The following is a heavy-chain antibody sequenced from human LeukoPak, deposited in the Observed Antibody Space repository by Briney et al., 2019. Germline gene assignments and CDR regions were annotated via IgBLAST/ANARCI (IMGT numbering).Heavy chain of an antibody. J-gene: IGHJ4*02. D-gene: IGHD2-15*01. V-gene: IGHV3-23*01. Sequence: GGSLRLSCAPSVFTFNDYSMHWVRQAPGKGLEWVSVISGSGGNTYHADSVKGRFTISRDNSKNTVYLQMNSLRAEDTAVYYCARGQENYSVNWGQGTLVTVSS. CDR2: ISGSGGNT. CDR1: VFTFNDYS. CDR3: ARGQENYSVN.